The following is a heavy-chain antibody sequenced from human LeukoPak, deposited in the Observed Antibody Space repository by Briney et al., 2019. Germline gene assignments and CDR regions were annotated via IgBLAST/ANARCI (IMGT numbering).Heavy chain of an antibody. CDR3: AKDSYASGRPLHTFDV. CDR1: GFTFAIHA. CDR2: ISGDGAST. V-gene: IGHV3-23*01. Sequence: GGSLRLSCAASGFTFAIHAMTWVRQAPGKGLEWVSGISGDGASTHYAESLKGQFTISRDNSQNTLFLQMNSLRVEDTAIYYCAKDSYASGRPLHTFDVWGQGTMVTVSS. J-gene: IGHJ3*01. D-gene: IGHD3-10*01.